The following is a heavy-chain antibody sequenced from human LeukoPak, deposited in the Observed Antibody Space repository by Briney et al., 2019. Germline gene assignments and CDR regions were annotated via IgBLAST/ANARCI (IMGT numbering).Heavy chain of an antibody. CDR1: GGSISSYY. J-gene: IGHJ4*02. CDR2: IYYSGST. V-gene: IGHV4-59*01. Sequence: SETLSLTCTVSGGSISSYYWSWIRQPPGKGLEWIGYIYYSGSTNYNPSLKSRVTISVDTSKNQFSLKLSSVTAADTAVYYCARVFGYGDYVHFDYWGQGTLVTVSS. D-gene: IGHD4-17*01. CDR3: ARVFGYGDYVHFDY.